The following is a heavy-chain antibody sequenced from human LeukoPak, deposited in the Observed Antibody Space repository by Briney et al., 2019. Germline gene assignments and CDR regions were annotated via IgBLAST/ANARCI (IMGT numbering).Heavy chain of an antibody. D-gene: IGHD5-12*01. CDR2: ISYDGSNK. CDR3: ATDSGYDHHGLFDY. J-gene: IGHJ4*02. V-gene: IGHV3-30*04. Sequence: GGSLRLSCAASGFTFSNYAMHWFRQAPGKGLEWVAIISYDGSNKYYADSVKGRFTISRDNSKNTLYLQMNSLRAEDTAVYYCATDSGYDHHGLFDYWGQGTLVTVSS. CDR1: GFTFSNYA.